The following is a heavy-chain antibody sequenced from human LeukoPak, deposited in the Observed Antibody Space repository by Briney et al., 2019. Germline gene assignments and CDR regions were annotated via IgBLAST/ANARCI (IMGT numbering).Heavy chain of an antibody. D-gene: IGHD6-13*01. CDR3: ARIVTAAGIPDAFDI. CDR1: GYSFTSYW. J-gene: IGHJ3*02. CDR2: IYPGDSDT. Sequence: GESLKISCKGSGYSFTSYWIGWVRQMPGKGLEGMGIIYPGDSDTRYSPSFQGQVTISADKSISTAYLQWSSLKASDPAMYYCARIVTAAGIPDAFDIWGQGTMVTVSS. V-gene: IGHV5-51*01.